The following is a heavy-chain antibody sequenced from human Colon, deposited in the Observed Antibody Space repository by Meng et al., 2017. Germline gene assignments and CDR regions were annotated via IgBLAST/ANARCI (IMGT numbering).Heavy chain of an antibody. CDR3: AILDAADQVGGFDY. Sequence: GESLKTSCAASGFRFRSFGMHWVRQSPGKGLEWVSLISFDGKSEYYAASVKGRFTISRDNSMNTLHLQMNNLRPDDTGVYYCAILDAADQVGGFDYWGQGALVTVSS. CDR2: ISFDGKSE. V-gene: IGHV3-30*12. D-gene: IGHD3-3*01. J-gene: IGHJ4*02. CDR1: GFRFRSFG.